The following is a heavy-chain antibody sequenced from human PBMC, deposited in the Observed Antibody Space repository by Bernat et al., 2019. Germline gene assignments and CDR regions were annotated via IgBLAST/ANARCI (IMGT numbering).Heavy chain of an antibody. CDR3: ARLKERWLQLRFFGYWYFDL. Sequence: QLQLQESGPGLVKPSETLSLTCTVPGGSISSSSYYWGWIRQPPGKGLEWIGSIYYSGSTYYNPSLKSRVTISVDTSKNQFSLKLSSVTAADTAVYYCARLKERWLQLRFFGYWYFDLWGRGTLVTVSS. D-gene: IGHD5-24*01. J-gene: IGHJ2*01. CDR2: IYYSGST. V-gene: IGHV4-39*01. CDR1: GGSISSSSYY.